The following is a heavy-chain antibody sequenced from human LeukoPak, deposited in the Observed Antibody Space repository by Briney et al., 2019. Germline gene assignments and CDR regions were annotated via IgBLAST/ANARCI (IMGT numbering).Heavy chain of an antibody. D-gene: IGHD4-17*01. Sequence: GGSLRLSCAASGFTFSSYEMNWVRQAPGKGLEWVSYISTSGTTIYYADSVKGRFTIYRDNARNSLYLQMNSLRAEDTAVYYCARDSGVTKIDYWGQGTLVSVSS. CDR1: GFTFSSYE. CDR3: ARDSGVTKIDY. J-gene: IGHJ4*02. CDR2: ISTSGTTI. V-gene: IGHV3-48*03.